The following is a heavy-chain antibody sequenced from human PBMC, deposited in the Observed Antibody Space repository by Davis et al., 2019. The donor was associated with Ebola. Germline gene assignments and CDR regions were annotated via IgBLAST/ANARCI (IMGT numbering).Heavy chain of an antibody. CDR2: IHHSGST. CDR1: GGSFIGYY. Sequence: MPSETLSLTCAVYGGSFIGYYWSWIRQPPGKGLEWIGEIHHSGSTNYNPSLKSRVTISADTSKNQFSLSLTSVTAADTAVYYCARHRVSSGWLDYWGQGTLVTVSS. D-gene: IGHD6-19*01. CDR3: ARHRVSSGWLDY. J-gene: IGHJ4*02. V-gene: IGHV4-34*01.